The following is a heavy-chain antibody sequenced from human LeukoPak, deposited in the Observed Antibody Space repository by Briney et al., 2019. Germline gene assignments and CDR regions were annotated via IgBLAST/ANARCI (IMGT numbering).Heavy chain of an antibody. CDR1: GFTFGSYA. Sequence: GGSLRLSCAASGFTFGSYAMSWVRQTPGKSLEWVSIITNGGVTTYYADSVRGRFTISRDNSKNTLYLQMNSLRAEDTAVYYCARDPYYFDSWGQGTLVTVSS. D-gene: IGHD2-21*01. V-gene: IGHV3-23*01. CDR3: ARDPYYFDS. CDR2: ITNGGVTT. J-gene: IGHJ4*02.